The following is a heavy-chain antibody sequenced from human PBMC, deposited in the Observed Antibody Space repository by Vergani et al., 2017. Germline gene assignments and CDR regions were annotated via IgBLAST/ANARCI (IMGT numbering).Heavy chain of an antibody. Sequence: QLQLQESGPGLVKPSATLSLTCSVSGASIRSNNYYWGWIRQPPGKGLEWIGSVYHSGSTSYNPSLQSRVTISVDTSKNQFSLNLNSMTAADTAIYYCAKNSSGGFFDNWGQGALVTVSS. D-gene: IGHD6-25*01. CDR2: VYHSGST. CDR1: GASIRSNNYY. J-gene: IGHJ4*02. CDR3: AKNSSGGFFDN. V-gene: IGHV4-39*07.